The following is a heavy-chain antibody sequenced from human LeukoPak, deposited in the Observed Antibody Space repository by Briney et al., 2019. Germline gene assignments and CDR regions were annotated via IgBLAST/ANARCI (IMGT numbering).Heavy chain of an antibody. Sequence: ASVKVSCKASGYTFTSYGISWVRQAPGQGLEWMGWISAYNGNTNYAQKFQGRVTMTRNTSISTAYMELSSLRSEDTAVYYCARASRDYFYYGMDVWGQGTTVTVSS. CDR2: ISAYNGNT. J-gene: IGHJ6*02. CDR1: GYTFTSYG. V-gene: IGHV1-18*01. CDR3: ARASRDYFYYGMDV.